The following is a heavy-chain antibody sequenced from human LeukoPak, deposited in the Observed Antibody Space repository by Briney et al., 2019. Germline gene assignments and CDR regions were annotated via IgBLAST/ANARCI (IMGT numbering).Heavy chain of an antibody. J-gene: IGHJ4*02. CDR3: AILPRSIFGVVITLDY. V-gene: IGHV1-69*13. CDR2: IIPIFGTA. Sequence: SVKVSCKASGGTFSTYAISWMRQAPGQGLEWMGGIIPIFGTANYAQKFQGRATITADESTRTTYMELNSLISEDTAVYYCAILPRSIFGVVITLDYWGQGTLVTVSS. D-gene: IGHD3-3*01. CDR1: GGTFSTYA.